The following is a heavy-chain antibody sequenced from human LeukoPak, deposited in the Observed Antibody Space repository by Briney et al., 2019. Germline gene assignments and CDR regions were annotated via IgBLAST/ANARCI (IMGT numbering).Heavy chain of an antibody. CDR2: INPSVGGT. D-gene: IGHD3-10*01. J-gene: IGHJ4*02. Sequence: ASVKVSCKAFGYGFTSYYIHWVRQAPRQGLEGMGIINPSVGGTTYARKFKGRVTITKDPSTSTVYMELSSLRSEDTAVYYCARDGSGRYYPAEGRVDYWGQGTLVTVSS. CDR1: GYGFTSYY. V-gene: IGHV1-46*03. CDR3: ARDGSGRYYPAEGRVDY.